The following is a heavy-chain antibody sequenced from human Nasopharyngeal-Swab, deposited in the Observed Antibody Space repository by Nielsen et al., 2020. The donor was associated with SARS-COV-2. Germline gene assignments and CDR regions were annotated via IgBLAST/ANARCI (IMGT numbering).Heavy chain of an antibody. CDR2: ISSSSSYI. CDR1: GFTFSSYS. J-gene: IGHJ6*02. D-gene: IGHD3-10*01. V-gene: IGHV3-21*01. Sequence: GGSLRLSCAASGFTFSSYSMNWVRQAPGKGLEWVSSISSSSSYIYYADPVKGRFTISRANAKNSLYLQMNSLRAEDTAVYYCARERGSGSYFWYYYGMDVWGQGTTVTVSS. CDR3: ARERGSGSYFWYYYGMDV.